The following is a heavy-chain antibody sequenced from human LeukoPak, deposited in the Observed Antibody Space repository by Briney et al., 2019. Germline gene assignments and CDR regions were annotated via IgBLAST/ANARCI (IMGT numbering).Heavy chain of an antibody. CDR1: GYSISSGYY. Sequence: SETLSLTCTVSGYSISSGYYWGWIRQPPGKGLEWIGSIYHSGSTYYNPSLKSRVTISVDTSKNQFSLKLSSVTAADTAVYYCARATLEGGHWFDPWGQGTLVTVSS. CDR3: ARATLEGGHWFDP. D-gene: IGHD3-16*01. V-gene: IGHV4-38-2*02. CDR2: IYHSGST. J-gene: IGHJ5*02.